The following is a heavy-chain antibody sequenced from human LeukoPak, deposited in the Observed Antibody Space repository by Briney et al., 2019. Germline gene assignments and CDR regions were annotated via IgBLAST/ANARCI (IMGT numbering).Heavy chain of an antibody. D-gene: IGHD6-19*01. CDR2: ISTDNGNT. CDR3: ARVAGKLYYYYMDV. V-gene: IGHV1-18*01. J-gene: IGHJ6*03. CDR1: GYTLTNYG. Sequence: ASVKVSCKGSGYTLTNYGISWVRQAPGQGLEWMGWISTDNGNTNYAQKLQGRVTMTTDTSTSTAYMELRSLRSDDTAVYYCARVAGKLYYYYMDVWGKGTTVTVSS.